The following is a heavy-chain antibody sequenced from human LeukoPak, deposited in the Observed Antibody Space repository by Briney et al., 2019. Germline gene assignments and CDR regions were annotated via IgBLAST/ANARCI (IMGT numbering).Heavy chain of an antibody. D-gene: IGHD3-10*01. Sequence: SETLSPTCTVSGGSISNYYWSWIRRPPGKGLEWIGHIYYSGATKYNPSLKSRITISADTSKNQFSLMLSSVTAADTAVYYCARFGITVVRGGKYYFDYWGQGTLVTVSS. CDR3: ARFGITVVRGGKYYFDY. J-gene: IGHJ4*02. CDR2: IYYSGAT. V-gene: IGHV4-59*08. CDR1: GGSISNYY.